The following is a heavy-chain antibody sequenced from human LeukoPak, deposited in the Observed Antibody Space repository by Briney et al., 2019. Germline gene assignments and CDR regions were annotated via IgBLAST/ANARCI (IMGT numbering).Heavy chain of an antibody. CDR3: AREWGSNYYEWFDP. V-gene: IGHV3-11*05. J-gene: IGHJ5*02. Sequence: PGGSLRLSCAASGFTFSDYYMSWIRQAPGKGPEWVSYISSSGSYTHYADSVKGRFTISRDNPKNSLYLQMNSLRAEDTAVYYCAREWGSNYYEWFDPWDQGTLVTVSS. CDR2: ISSSGSYT. D-gene: IGHD3-3*01. CDR1: GFTFSDYY.